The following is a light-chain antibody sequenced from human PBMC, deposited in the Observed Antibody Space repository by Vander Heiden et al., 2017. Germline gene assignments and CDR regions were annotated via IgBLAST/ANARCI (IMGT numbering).Light chain of an antibody. CDR1: QTVSNN. CDR2: KAS. J-gene: IGKJ1*01. V-gene: IGKV1-5*03. Sequence: DIQMTQSPSTLSASGGDRVTITCRASQTVSNNLAWYQQKPGNAPKRLIYKASTVERGVPSRFSGRGSGTEFTRTISSLQPDDFATYYCQQYNAYPWTFGQGTRVEI. CDR3: QQYNAYPWT.